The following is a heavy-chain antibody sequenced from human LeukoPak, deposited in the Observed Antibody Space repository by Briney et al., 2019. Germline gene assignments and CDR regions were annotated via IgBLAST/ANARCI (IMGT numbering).Heavy chain of an antibody. Sequence: GGSLRLSCAASGFTFSAYTMNWVRQAPGKGLEWVSYISSSGTIYYADSVKGRFTISRDNAQNTVYLQINSLRDEDIVVYYCVRDPDALDYWGEGSLVTVSS. CDR2: ISSSGTI. V-gene: IGHV3-48*02. J-gene: IGHJ4*02. CDR3: VRDPDALDY. CDR1: GFTFSAYT.